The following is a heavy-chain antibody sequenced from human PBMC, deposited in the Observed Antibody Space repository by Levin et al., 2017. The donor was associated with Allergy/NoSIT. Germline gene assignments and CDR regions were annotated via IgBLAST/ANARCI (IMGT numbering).Heavy chain of an antibody. CDR1: GFTFSNYG. D-gene: IGHD3-10*01. V-gene: IGHV3-23*01. J-gene: IGHJ4*02. Sequence: GGSLRLSCAASGFTFSNYGMSWVRQAPGKGLEWVSRISGSGSGTSYADSVKGRFTISRDNSKNTLYLQMNNLRVEDTAVYYCAKDRNYGSGSYCDYWGQGNLVTVSA. CDR3: AKDRNYGSGSYCDY. CDR2: ISGSGSGT.